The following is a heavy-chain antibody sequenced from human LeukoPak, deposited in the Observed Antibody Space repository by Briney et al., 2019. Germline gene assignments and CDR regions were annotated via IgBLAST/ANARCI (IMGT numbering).Heavy chain of an antibody. CDR1: GYTFTSYY. CDR2: INPSGGST. CDR3: ARGSKDYGDYARGLSDY. D-gene: IGHD4-17*01. Sequence: ASVKVSCKASGYTFTSYYMHWVRQAPGQGLEWMGIINPSGGSTSYAQKFQGRVTMTRDMSTSTVYMELSSLRSEDTAVYYCARGSKDYGDYARGLSDYWGQGTLVTVSS. V-gene: IGHV1-46*01. J-gene: IGHJ4*02.